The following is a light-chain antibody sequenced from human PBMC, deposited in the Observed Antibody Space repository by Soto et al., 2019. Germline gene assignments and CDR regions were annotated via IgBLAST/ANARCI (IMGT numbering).Light chain of an antibody. CDR2: DAS. CDR1: QSISSY. V-gene: IGKV3-11*01. J-gene: IGKJ4*01. Sequence: EIGLTQSPATLSLSPGERATLSCRASQSISSYLAWYQQKPGQAPRLLIYDASNRATGIPARFSGSGSGTEFTLTISTLEPEDFAVYYCQQRSAWPLTFGGGTKVEIK. CDR3: QQRSAWPLT.